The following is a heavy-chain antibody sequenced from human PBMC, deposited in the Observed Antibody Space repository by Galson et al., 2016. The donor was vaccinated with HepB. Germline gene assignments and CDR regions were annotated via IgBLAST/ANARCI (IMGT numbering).Heavy chain of an antibody. V-gene: IGHV3-43*02. Sequence: SLRLSCAASGFTCDDCAMHWVRQAPGKGLECVSLISGDGTGRYYADSVKGRFSISRDNSKNSLYLQMNSLRTEDSALYYWGILYGGFDPWGQGTLVTVSS. D-gene: IGHD2/OR15-2a*01. CDR1: GFTCDDCA. J-gene: IGHJ5*02. CDR2: ISGDGTGR. CDR3: GILYGGFDP.